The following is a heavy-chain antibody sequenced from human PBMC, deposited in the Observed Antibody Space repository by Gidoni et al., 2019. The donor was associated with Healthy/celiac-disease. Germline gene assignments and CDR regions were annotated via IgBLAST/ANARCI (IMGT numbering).Heavy chain of an antibody. CDR2: ISAYNGNT. J-gene: IGHJ3*02. CDR1: GYTFTSYG. V-gene: IGHV1-18*01. CDR3: ARDAGYCSSTSCYYRPSRGVAFDI. D-gene: IGHD2-2*01. Sequence: QVQLVQSGAEVKKPGASVKVSCKASGYTFTSYGISWGRQAPGQGLEWMGWISAYNGNTNYAQKLQGRVTMTTDTSTSTAYMELRSLRSDDTAVYYCARDAGYCSSTSCYYRPSRGVAFDIWGQGTMVTVSS.